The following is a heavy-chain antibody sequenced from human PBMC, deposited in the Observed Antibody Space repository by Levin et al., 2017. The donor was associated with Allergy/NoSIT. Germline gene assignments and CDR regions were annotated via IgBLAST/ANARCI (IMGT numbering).Heavy chain of an antibody. Sequence: QSGGSLRLSCAASGFTFSSYAMHWVRQAPGKGLEWVAIISYDGANTYYADSVKGRFTISRDNSKNTLFVQMNSLRAEDTAVYYCARRSGLQYSRSPGAFDIWGQGTMVSVSS. CDR1: GFTFSSYA. J-gene: IGHJ3*02. V-gene: IGHV3-30-3*01. D-gene: IGHD6-6*01. CDR3: ARRSGLQYSRSPGAFDI. CDR2: ISYDGANT.